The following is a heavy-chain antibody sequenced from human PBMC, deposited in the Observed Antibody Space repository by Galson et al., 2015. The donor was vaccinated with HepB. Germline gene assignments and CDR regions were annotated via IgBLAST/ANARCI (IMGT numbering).Heavy chain of an antibody. Sequence: SLRLSCAASGFTFSDYYMSWIRQAPGKGLEWVSYISSSDSTIYYADSVKGRFTISRDNAKNSLYLQMNSLRAEDTAVDYCAGTGAYGIPRPDWFDPWGQGTLVTVSS. J-gene: IGHJ5*02. D-gene: IGHD3-10*01. V-gene: IGHV3-11*01. CDR3: AGTGAYGIPRPDWFDP. CDR2: ISSSDSTI. CDR1: GFTFSDYY.